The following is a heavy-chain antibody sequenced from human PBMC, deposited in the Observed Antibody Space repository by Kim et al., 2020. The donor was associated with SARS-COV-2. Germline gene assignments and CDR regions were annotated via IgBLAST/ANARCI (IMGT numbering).Heavy chain of an antibody. V-gene: IGHV4-39*01. Sequence: SETLSLTCTVSGGSISSSSYYWGWIRQPPGKGLEWIGSIYYSGSTYYNPSLKSRVTISVDTSKNQFSLKLSSVTAADTAVYYCARHHGRPYSSNALDYWGQGTLVTVSS. J-gene: IGHJ4*02. CDR1: GGSISSSSYY. CDR3: ARHHGRPYSSNALDY. CDR2: IYYSGST. D-gene: IGHD6-19*01.